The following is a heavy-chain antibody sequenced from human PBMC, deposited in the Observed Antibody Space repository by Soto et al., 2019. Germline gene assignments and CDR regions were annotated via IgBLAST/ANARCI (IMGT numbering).Heavy chain of an antibody. J-gene: IGHJ6*02. CDR2: IGRGGDT. V-gene: IGHV3-23*01. CDR3: AKDGTTAGIHYYCMAI. Sequence: GGSLRLSCEVSGFTLTSYGMNWVRQAPDKGLEWVSTIGRGGDTLYADSVRGRFTISRDKSKNTVFLQMNSLRAEHTALYFCAKDGTTAGIHYYCMAIWGQGTTVTVSS. CDR1: GFTLTSYG. D-gene: IGHD1-1*01.